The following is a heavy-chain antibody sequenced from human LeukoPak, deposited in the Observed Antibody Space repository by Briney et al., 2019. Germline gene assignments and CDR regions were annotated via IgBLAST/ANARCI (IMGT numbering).Heavy chain of an antibody. CDR2: IKQDGSEK. V-gene: IGHV3-7*03. J-gene: IGHJ4*02. D-gene: IGHD2-2*01. CDR1: GFTFSSYW. CDR3: ARADCSGTSCFQFDY. Sequence: GGSLRLSCAASGFTFSSYWMSWVRQAPGKGLEWVANIKQDGSEKYYVDSVKGRFTISRDNAKNSLYLQMNSLRAEDTAVYYCARADCSGTSCFQFDYWGQGTLVTVSS.